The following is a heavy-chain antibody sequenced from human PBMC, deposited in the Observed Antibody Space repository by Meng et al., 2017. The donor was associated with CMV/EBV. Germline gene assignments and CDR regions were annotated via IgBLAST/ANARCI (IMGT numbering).Heavy chain of an antibody. CDR3: ARGPNGYCSSTSCYFYGMDV. V-gene: IGHV1-18*01. D-gene: IGHD2-2*01. CDR2: ISAYNGNT. CDR1: GYTFTSYG. Sequence: ASVKVSCKASGYTFTSYGISWVRQAPGQGLEWMGWISAYNGNTNYAQKLQGRVTMTTDTSTSTAYMELRSLRSDDTAVYYCARGPNGYCSSTSCYFYGMDVWGQETTVTVSS. J-gene: IGHJ6*02.